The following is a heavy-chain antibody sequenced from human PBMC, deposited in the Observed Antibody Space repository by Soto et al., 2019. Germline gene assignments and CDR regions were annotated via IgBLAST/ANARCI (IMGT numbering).Heavy chain of an antibody. D-gene: IGHD1-26*01. CDR2: ISSSGTTI. V-gene: IGHV3-11*01. CDR1: RFSFSDYY. Sequence: GGSLRLSCAASRFSFSDYYMTWIRQAPGKGLESVSYISSSGTTIFYADSVKGRFTISRDNAKKSLYLQMNSLRAEDTAVYYCASQDVVGATSRYWGQGTLVTVSS. J-gene: IGHJ4*02. CDR3: ASQDVVGATSRY.